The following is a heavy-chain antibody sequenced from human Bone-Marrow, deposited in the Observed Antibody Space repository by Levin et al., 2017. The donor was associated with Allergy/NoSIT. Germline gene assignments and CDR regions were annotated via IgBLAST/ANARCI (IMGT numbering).Heavy chain of an antibody. CDR3: ARHSGYYFDY. CDR2: IYYSGST. V-gene: IGHV4-39*01. J-gene: IGHJ4*02. Sequence: GSLRLSCTVSGGSISSSSYYWGWIRQPPGKGLEWIGSIYYSGSTYYNPSLKSRVTISVDTSKNQFSLKLSSVTAADTAVYYCARHSGYYFDYWGQGTLVTVSS. D-gene: IGHD1-14*01. CDR1: GGSISSSSYY.